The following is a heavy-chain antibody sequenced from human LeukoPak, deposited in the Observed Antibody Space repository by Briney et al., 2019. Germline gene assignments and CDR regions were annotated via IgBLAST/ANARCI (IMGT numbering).Heavy chain of an antibody. CDR2: IIPILGIA. J-gene: IGHJ4*02. CDR1: GGTFSSYA. D-gene: IGHD3-22*01. Sequence: GASVNVSCQASGGTFSSYAISWVRQAPGQGLEWMGRIIPILGIANYAQKFQGRVTITADKSTSTAYMELSSLRSEDTAVYYCARDKNYYDSSGYYLWGQGTLVTVSS. V-gene: IGHV1-69*04. CDR3: ARDKNYYDSSGYYL.